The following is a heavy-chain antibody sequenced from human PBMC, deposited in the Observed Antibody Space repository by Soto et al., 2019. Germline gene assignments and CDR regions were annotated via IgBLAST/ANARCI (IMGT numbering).Heavy chain of an antibody. CDR1: GFTFSSYG. V-gene: IGHV3-30*18. CDR2: ISYDGSNK. CDR3: AKELMRYSSGPFDY. Sequence: GGSLRLSCAASGFTFSSYGMHWVRQAPGKGLEWVAVISYDGSNKYYADSVKGRFTISRDSSKNTLYLQMNSLRAEDTAVYYCAKELMRYSSGPFDYWGQGTLVTVSS. D-gene: IGHD6-19*01. J-gene: IGHJ4*02.